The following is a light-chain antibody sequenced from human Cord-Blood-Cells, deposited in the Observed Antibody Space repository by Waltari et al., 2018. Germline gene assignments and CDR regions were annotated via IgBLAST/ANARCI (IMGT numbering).Light chain of an antibody. J-gene: IGKJ1*01. V-gene: IGKV2-28*01. CDR2: SGS. CDR3: MQALQTPRT. Sequence: DIAMTQSPLSLPVTLGGPASLSCRASQSLLHSNAYNYLDWYLQKPGQSPQLLIYSGSNRASGVPDRFSGSGSGTDFTLKISRVEAEDVGVYYCMQALQTPRTFGQGTKVEIK. CDR1: QSLLHSNAYNY.